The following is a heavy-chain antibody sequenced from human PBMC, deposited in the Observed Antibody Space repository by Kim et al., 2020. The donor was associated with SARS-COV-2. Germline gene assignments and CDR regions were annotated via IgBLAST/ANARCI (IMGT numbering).Heavy chain of an antibody. CDR2: IYYSGST. Sequence: SETLSLTCTVSGGSISSGGYYWSWIRQHPGKGLEWIGYIYYSGSTYYNPSLKSRVTISVDTSKNQFSLKLSSVTAADTAVYYCARGGYSYGLIDYWGQGTLVTVSS. D-gene: IGHD5-18*01. J-gene: IGHJ4*02. CDR1: GGSISSGGYY. CDR3: ARGGYSYGLIDY. V-gene: IGHV4-31*03.